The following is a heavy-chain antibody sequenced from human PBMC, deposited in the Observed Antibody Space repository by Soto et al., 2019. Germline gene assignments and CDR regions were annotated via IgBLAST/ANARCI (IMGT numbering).Heavy chain of an antibody. CDR2: ISTSSSTI. Sequence: GVSLRLSCAASGFTFSDHDMNWVRQAPGKGLEWVSYISTSSSTIYYADSVKGRFTISRDNAKSSLYLQMDSLRDEDTAVFYCARASGYYDTSGYYGAFYYYGMDVWGQGTTVTVSS. J-gene: IGHJ6*02. V-gene: IGHV3-48*02. D-gene: IGHD3-22*01. CDR3: ARASGYYDTSGYYGAFYYYGMDV. CDR1: GFTFSDHD.